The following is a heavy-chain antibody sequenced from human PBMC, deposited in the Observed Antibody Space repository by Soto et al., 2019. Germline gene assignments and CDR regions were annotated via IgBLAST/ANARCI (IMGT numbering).Heavy chain of an antibody. Sequence: GGSLRLSCAASGFTFSSYWTSWVRQAPGKGLEWVANIKQDGSEKYYVDSVKGRFTISRDNAKNSLYLQMNSLRAEDTAVYYCARGSGSSGYTFDYWGQGTLVTVSS. CDR2: IKQDGSEK. CDR3: ARGSGSSGYTFDY. CDR1: GFTFSSYW. V-gene: IGHV3-7*01. D-gene: IGHD3-22*01. J-gene: IGHJ4*02.